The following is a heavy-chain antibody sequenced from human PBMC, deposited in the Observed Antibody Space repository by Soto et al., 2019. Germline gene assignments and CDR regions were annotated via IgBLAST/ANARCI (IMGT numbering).Heavy chain of an antibody. CDR1: GYTFTSYA. Sequence: ASVKVSCKASGYTFTSYAMHWVRQAPGQRLEWMGWINAGNGNTKYSQKFQGRVTITRDTSASTAYMELSSLRSEDTAVYYCARGWGYCSGGSCPDYWGPGTLATVSS. CDR3: ARGWGYCSGGSCPDY. V-gene: IGHV1-3*01. J-gene: IGHJ4*02. CDR2: INAGNGNT. D-gene: IGHD2-15*01.